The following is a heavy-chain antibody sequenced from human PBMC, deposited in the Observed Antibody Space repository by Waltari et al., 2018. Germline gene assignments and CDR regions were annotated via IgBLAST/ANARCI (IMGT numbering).Heavy chain of an antibody. J-gene: IGHJ3*02. Sequence: QVQLVQSGAEVKKPGASVKVSCKASGYTFTSYYMHWVRQAPGQGLEWMGIINPSGGSTSYAQKFQGRVTMTRDTSTSTVYMELSSLRSEDTAVYYCAIPKEAIAAADRFAFDIWGQGTMVTVSS. CDR3: AIPKEAIAAADRFAFDI. CDR2: INPSGGST. D-gene: IGHD6-13*01. CDR1: GYTFTSYY. V-gene: IGHV1-46*01.